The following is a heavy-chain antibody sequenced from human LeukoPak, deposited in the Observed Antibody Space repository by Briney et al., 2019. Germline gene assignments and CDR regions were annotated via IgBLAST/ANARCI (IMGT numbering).Heavy chain of an antibody. CDR2: ISGSGGST. J-gene: IGHJ4*02. CDR3: ARQRGGGSFDY. CDR1: GFTFSSYA. V-gene: IGHV3-23*01. Sequence: PGGSLRLSCAASGFTFSSYAMSWVRQAPGKGLEWVSAISGSGGSTYYADSVKGRFTVSRDTSKNTLYLQMNSLRAEDTAVYYCARQRGGGSFDYWGQGALVTVSS. D-gene: IGHD3-16*01.